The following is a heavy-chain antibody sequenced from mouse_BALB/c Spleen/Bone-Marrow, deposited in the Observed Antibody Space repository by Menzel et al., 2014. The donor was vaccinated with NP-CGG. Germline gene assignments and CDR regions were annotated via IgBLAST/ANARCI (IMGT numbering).Heavy chain of an antibody. CDR2: INSNGGST. Sequence: DVKLVESGGGLVQPGGSLKLSCAASGFTLXSYGMSWVRQTPDKRLELVATINSNGGSTYYPDSVKGRFTISRDNAKNTLYLQMSSLKSEDTAMYYCARVWYFDYWGQGTSLTVSS. CDR1: GFTLXSYG. J-gene: IGHJ2*03. CDR3: ARVWYFDY. V-gene: IGHV5-6-3*01.